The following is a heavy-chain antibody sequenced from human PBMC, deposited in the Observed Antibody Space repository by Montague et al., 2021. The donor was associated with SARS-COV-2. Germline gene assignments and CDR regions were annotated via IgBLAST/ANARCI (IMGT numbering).Heavy chain of an antibody. V-gene: IGHV4-39*01. CDR1: GGSISSSSYY. Sequence: SETLSLTCTVSGGSISSSSYYWGWIRQPPGKGLEWIGSIYYSGSTYYNPSLKSRVTISVDTSKNQFSLKLSSVTAADTAVYYCARQEPIVVVVAAARGWFDPWGQGTLVTVFS. CDR2: IYYSGST. CDR3: ARQEPIVVVVAAARGWFDP. D-gene: IGHD2-15*01. J-gene: IGHJ5*02.